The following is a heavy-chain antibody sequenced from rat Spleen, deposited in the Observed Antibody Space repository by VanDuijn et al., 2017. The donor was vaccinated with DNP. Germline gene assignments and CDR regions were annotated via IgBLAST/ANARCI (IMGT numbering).Heavy chain of an antibody. CDR2: IWTGGNT. J-gene: IGHJ1*01. V-gene: IGHV2-30*01. CDR3: ARGIITTLAYWSFDF. CDR1: GFSLTTYN. D-gene: IGHD1-6*01. Sequence: QVQLKESGPGLVQPSQTLSLTCTVSGFSLTTYNVHWVRQPTGKGLEWMGIIWTGGNTDYNSTLKSRLSISRDTSKSQVFLKMNSLKTEDIGTYYCARGIITTLAYWSFDFWGPGTMVTVSS.